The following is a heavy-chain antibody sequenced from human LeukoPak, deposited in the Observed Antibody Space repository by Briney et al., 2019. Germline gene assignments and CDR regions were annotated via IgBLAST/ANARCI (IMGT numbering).Heavy chain of an antibody. D-gene: IGHD6-19*01. J-gene: IGHJ4*02. CDR1: GFTFSGYG. CDR3: ARSKSLAVTQPKH. Sequence: GGSLRLSCAASGFTFSGYGMHWVRQAPDKGLEWVAVISYDGSDKYYADSVKGRFTISRDNSKNTLYLEMNSLRPEDTAVYYCARSKSLAVTQPKHWGQGTLATVSS. CDR2: ISYDGSDK. V-gene: IGHV3-30-3*01.